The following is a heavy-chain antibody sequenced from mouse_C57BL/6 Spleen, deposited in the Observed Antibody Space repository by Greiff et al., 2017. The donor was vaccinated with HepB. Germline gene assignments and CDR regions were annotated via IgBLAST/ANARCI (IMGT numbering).Heavy chain of an antibody. D-gene: IGHD1-1*01. CDR2: ISSGGDYI. J-gene: IGHJ2*01. Sequence: EVKVEESGEGLVKPGGSLKLSCAASGFTFSSYAMSWVRQTPEKRLEWVAYISSGGDYIYYADTVKGRFTISRDNARNTLYLQMSSLKSEDTAMYYCTREDYGSSYFDYWGQGTTLTVSS. V-gene: IGHV5-9-1*02. CDR3: TREDYGSSYFDY. CDR1: GFTFSSYA.